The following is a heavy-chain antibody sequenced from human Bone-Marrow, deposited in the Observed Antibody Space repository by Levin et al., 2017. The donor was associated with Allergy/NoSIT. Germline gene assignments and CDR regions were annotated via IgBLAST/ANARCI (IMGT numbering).Heavy chain of an antibody. CDR2: IYSSGST. CDR3: ARADFFDSGRNFDY. D-gene: IGHD3-10*01. CDR1: GVSMSRYY. J-gene: IGHJ4*02. Sequence: SETLSLTCTVSGVSMSRYYWSWLRQPPGKNLEWIGYIYSSGSTNYNPSLKSRLTMLIDTSTNQFSLRLSSVTAADTAVYYCARADFFDSGRNFDYWGQGTLVTVSS. V-gene: IGHV4-59*01.